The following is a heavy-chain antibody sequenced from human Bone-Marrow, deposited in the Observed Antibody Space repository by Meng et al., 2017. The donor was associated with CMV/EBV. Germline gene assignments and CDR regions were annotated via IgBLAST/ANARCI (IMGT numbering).Heavy chain of an antibody. J-gene: IGHJ6*02. V-gene: IGHV3-48*03. CDR3: ARGHCSSTSCYRYYYGMDV. CDR1: GFTFSSYE. CDR2: ISSSGSTI. Sequence: GESLKISCAASGFTFSSYEMNWVRQAPGKGLEWVSYISSSGSTIYYADSVKGRFTISRDNAKNSLYLQMNSLRAEDTAVYYCARGHCSSTSCYRYYYGMDVWGQGTTATVSS. D-gene: IGHD2-2*01.